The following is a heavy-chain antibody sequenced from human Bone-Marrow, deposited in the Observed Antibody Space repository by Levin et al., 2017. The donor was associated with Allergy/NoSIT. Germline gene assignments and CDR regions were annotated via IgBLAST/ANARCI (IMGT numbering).Heavy chain of an antibody. J-gene: IGHJ4*02. CDR1: GGSISSGGYS. CDR2: ITHSWST. V-gene: IGHV4-30-2*01. Sequence: SETLSLTCAVSGGSISSGGYSWSWIRQPPGKGLEWIGYITHSWSTYYNPSLKTRVTISVDRSSNELSLKLTSLTAADTAVYYCARGAIVNPLAIWGQGALVTVSS. D-gene: IGHD3-22*01. CDR3: ARGAIVNPLAI.